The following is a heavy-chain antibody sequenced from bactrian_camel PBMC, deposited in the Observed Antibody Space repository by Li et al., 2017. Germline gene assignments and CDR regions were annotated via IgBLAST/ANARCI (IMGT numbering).Heavy chain of an antibody. J-gene: IGHJ4*01. D-gene: IGHD5*01. CDR1: GNRYNNKS. CDR2: IYTPGGTT. Sequence: VQMVESGGGSVQTGGSLRLSCVASGNRYNNKSMGWFRQAPGKEREGVAIIYTPGGTTDYAEAVKGRFTISQDNAKNTLYLQLDGLKTEDTAMYYCAKEQGAWKSGLYEYDYWGQGTQVTVS. CDR3: AKEQGAWKSGLYEYDY. V-gene: IGHV3S54*01.